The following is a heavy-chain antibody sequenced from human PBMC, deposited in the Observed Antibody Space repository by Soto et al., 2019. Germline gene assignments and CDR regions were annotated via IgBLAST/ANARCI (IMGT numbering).Heavy chain of an antibody. CDR3: ARGPTTFVLS. CDR1: GFTFSSYS. CDR2: ISSSSSTI. D-gene: IGHD4-17*01. V-gene: IGHV3-48*01. Sequence: PGGSLRLSCAASGFTFSSYSMNWVRQAPGKGLEWVSYISSSSSTIYYADSVKGRFTISRDNAKNSLYLQMNSLRAEDTAVYYCARGPTTFVLSWGQGTLVTVSS. J-gene: IGHJ5*02.